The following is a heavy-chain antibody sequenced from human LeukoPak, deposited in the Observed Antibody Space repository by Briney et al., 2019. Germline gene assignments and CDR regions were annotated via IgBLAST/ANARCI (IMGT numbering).Heavy chain of an antibody. V-gene: IGHV3-23*01. J-gene: IGHJ4*02. CDR1: GFTFSSYA. CDR3: ARDGDGYVPFLFVGYFDY. Sequence: GGSLRLSCAASGFTFSSYAMSWLRQAPGKGLEWVSAISGSGGSTYYADSVKGRFTISRDNSKNTMYLQTQSLRATDTAMYYCARDGDGYVPFLFVGYFDYRGQGTLVTVSS. CDR2: ISGSGGST. D-gene: IGHD5-24*01.